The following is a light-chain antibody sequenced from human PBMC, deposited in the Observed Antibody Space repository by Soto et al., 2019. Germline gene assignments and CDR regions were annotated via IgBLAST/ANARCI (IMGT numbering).Light chain of an antibody. CDR3: QQSYSTLWT. CDR2: AAS. V-gene: IGKV1-39*01. CDR1: QSISSY. Sequence: DIQMTQSPSSLSASVGDRVTITCRASQSISSYLNWYQQKYGKAPKLLIYAASSLQSGVPSRFSGSGSGTDFTLTISSLQPEDFATYYCQQSYSTLWTFGQGTKVEIK. J-gene: IGKJ1*01.